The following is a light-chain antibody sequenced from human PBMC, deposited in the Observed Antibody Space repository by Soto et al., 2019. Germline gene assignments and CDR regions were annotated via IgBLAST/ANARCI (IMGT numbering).Light chain of an antibody. CDR2: DVS. J-gene: IGLJ1*01. V-gene: IGLV2-14*03. CDR1: SSDVGSYNY. Sequence: QSALTQPASVSGSPGQSIIMSCTGTSSDVGSYNYVSWYQHHPGKAPKFMIYDVSNRPSGVSNRFSGSKSGNTASLTISGLQAEDEADYYCSSYTTSGTLVFGSGTKVTVL. CDR3: SSYTTSGTLV.